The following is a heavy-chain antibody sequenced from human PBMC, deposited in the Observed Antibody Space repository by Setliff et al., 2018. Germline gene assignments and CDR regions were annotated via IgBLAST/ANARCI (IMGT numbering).Heavy chain of an antibody. Sequence: GGSLRLSCAASGFTFSSYNMDWARQAPGKGLEWVSYISSSGTTIYYADSVKGRFTISRGNAKNSLYLQMSSLRAEDTAIYYCAREGGSSWSHAFNIWGQGTMVTVSS. J-gene: IGHJ3*02. CDR3: AREGGSSWSHAFNI. D-gene: IGHD6-13*01. CDR2: ISSSGTTI. CDR1: GFTFSSYN. V-gene: IGHV3-48*04.